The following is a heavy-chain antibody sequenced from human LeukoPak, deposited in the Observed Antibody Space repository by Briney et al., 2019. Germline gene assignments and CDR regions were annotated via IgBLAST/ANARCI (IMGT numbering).Heavy chain of an antibody. CDR2: ISAYNGNT. CDR1: GYTFKNYG. Sequence: ASVKVSCKASGYTFKNYGISWVRQAPGQGLDLMGWISAYNGNTNYAQKFQGRVTMTTDTSTDTAYVEVRSLRPDDTALYYCARISLSGFWSTLNAFDIWGQGTMVTVSP. CDR3: ARISLSGFWSTLNAFDI. V-gene: IGHV1-18*01. J-gene: IGHJ3*02. D-gene: IGHD5-12*01.